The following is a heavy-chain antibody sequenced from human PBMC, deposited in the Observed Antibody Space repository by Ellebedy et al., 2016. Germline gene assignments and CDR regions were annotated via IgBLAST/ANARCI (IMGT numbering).Heavy chain of an antibody. Sequence: GSLRLSCTVSGGSISSSNSYWNWIRQPPGKGLEWIGYIYYSGSTNYNPSLKSRVTISVDTSKNQFSLKLSSVTAADTAVYYCARGPTDYDILTGNYSPYGMDVWGQGTTVTVSS. V-gene: IGHV4-61*01. D-gene: IGHD3-9*01. J-gene: IGHJ6*02. CDR1: GGSISSSNSY. CDR3: ARGPTDYDILTGNYSPYGMDV. CDR2: IYYSGST.